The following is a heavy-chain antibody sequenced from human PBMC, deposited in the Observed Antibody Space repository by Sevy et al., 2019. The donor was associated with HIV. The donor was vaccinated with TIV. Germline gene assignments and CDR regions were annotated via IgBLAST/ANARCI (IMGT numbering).Heavy chain of an antibody. V-gene: IGHV3-30*04. Sequence: GGSLRLSCAASGFTFSSYAMHWVRQAPGKGLEWVAVISYDGSNKYYADSVKGRFPISRDNSKNTLYLQMNSLRAEDTAVYYCARDLPLYCSSTSCYGGYFDYWGQGTLVTVSS. CDR3: ARDLPLYCSSTSCYGGYFDY. J-gene: IGHJ4*02. D-gene: IGHD2-2*01. CDR2: ISYDGSNK. CDR1: GFTFSSYA.